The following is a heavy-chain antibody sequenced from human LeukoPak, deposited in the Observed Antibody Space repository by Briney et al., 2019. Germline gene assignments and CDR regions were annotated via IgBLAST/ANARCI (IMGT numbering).Heavy chain of an antibody. CDR1: GFSFSGYW. J-gene: IGHJ4*02. CDR3: AKVVAGNIDYYFDY. CDR2: INQDGSKK. V-gene: IGHV3-7*03. Sequence: QSGGSLRLSCTASGFSFSGYWMTWVRQTPGKGLEWVANINQDGSKKSYVDSVRGRFTISRDNSKNTVYLEMRNLRVEHTAVYYCAKVVAGNIDYYFDYWGQGILVAVSS. D-gene: IGHD2/OR15-2a*01.